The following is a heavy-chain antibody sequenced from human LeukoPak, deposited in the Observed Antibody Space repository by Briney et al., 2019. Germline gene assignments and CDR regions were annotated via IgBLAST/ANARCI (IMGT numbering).Heavy chain of an antibody. Sequence: GSLRLSCTTSGFTFGDYAMSWFRQAPGKGLEWIAFIRSKASGGTTEYAASVKGRFTISRVDSKSIAYLQMNSLTPEDTAVYCCTKPLTGSYYFYGVDVWGQGTTVTVSS. D-gene: IGHD7-27*01. CDR2: IRSKASGGTT. V-gene: IGHV3-49*03. CDR3: TKPLTGSYYFYGVDV. J-gene: IGHJ6*02. CDR1: GFTFGDYA.